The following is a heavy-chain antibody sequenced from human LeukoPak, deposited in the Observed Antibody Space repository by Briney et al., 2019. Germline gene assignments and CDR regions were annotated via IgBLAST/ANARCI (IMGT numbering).Heavy chain of an antibody. CDR1: GYTFTGYY. D-gene: IGHD6-6*01. J-gene: IGHJ4*02. CDR3: APSSSWSRYFDY. Sequence: ASVKVTCKASGYTFTGYYMHWVRQAPGQGLEWMGWINPNSGGTNYAQKFQGRVTMTRDTSISTAYMELSRLRSDDTAVYYCAPSSSWSRYFDYWGQGTLVTVSS. CDR2: INPNSGGT. V-gene: IGHV1-2*02.